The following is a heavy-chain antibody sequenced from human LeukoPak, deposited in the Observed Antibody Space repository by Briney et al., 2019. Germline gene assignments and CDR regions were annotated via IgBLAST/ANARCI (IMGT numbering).Heavy chain of an antibody. D-gene: IGHD3-9*01. V-gene: IGHV1-2*02. CDR3: ATDRGYDILTGYYIGYFRSAFDI. CDR2: INPNSGGT. CDR1: GYTFTGYY. Sequence: ASVKVSCKASGYTFTGYYMHWVRQAPGQGLEWMGWINPNSGGTNYAQKFQGRVTMTEDTSTDTAYMELSSLRSEDTAVYYCATDRGYDILTGYYIGYFRSAFDIWGQGTMVTVSS. J-gene: IGHJ3*02.